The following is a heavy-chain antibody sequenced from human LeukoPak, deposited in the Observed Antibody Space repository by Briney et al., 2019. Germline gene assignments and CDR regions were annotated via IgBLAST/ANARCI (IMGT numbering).Heavy chain of an antibody. CDR2: IWFDGSNK. J-gene: IGHJ5*02. D-gene: IGHD1-26*01. V-gene: IGHV3-33*01. Sequence: GGSLRLSCAASGFTFSSYGMHWVRQAPGKGLEWVAVIWFDGSNKYYADSVKGRFTISRDNSKNTLYLQMNSLRAEDTAVYYCAGAGRGSYSWFDPWGQGTLVTVSS. CDR1: GFTFSSYG. CDR3: AGAGRGSYSWFDP.